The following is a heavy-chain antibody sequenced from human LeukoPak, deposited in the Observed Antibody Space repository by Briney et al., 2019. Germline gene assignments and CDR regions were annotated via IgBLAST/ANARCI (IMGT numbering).Heavy chain of an antibody. V-gene: IGHV1-8*01. CDR2: MNPNSGNT. Sequence: ASVKVSCKASGYTFTSYDINWVRQATGQGLEWMGWMNPNSGNTGYAQKFQGRVTMTRNTSISTAYMELSSLRSEDTAVYCWAGYQSHYYYGMDVWVQGTTVTVSS. CDR3: AGYQSHYYYGMDV. J-gene: IGHJ6*02. D-gene: IGHD2-2*01. CDR1: GYTFTSYD.